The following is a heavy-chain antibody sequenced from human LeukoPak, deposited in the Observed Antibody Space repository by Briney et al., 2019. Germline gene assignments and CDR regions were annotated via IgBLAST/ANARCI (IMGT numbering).Heavy chain of an antibody. Sequence: GGSLRLSCAAAGFSFIAYRMNWVRQAPGKGLEWVAVIWYDGSNKYYADSVKGRFTISRDNSKNTLYLQMNSLRAEDTAVYYCAKDRGMATIYYFDYWGQGTLVTVSS. CDR2: IWYDGSNK. V-gene: IGHV3-33*06. CDR3: AKDRGMATIYYFDY. J-gene: IGHJ4*02. D-gene: IGHD5-24*01. CDR1: GFSFIAYR.